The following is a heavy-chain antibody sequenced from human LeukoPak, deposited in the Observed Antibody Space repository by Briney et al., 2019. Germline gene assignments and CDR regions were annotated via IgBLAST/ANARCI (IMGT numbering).Heavy chain of an antibody. D-gene: IGHD6-19*01. CDR3: TRGSSGWRGNYYYYYMDV. Sequence: GGSLRLSCAASGFTFSDYYMSWIRQAPGKGLEWVSYISSSGSTIYYADSVKGRFNISRDNAKNSLYLQMNSLRAEDRAVYYCTRGSSGWRGNYYYYYMDVWGKGTTVTV. V-gene: IGHV3-11*01. J-gene: IGHJ6*03. CDR1: GFTFSDYY. CDR2: ISSSGSTI.